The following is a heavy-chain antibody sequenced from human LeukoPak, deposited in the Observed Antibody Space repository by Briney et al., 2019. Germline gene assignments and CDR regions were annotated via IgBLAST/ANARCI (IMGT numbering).Heavy chain of an antibody. CDR2: INHSGST. Sequence: PSETLSLTCAVYGGSFSGYYWSWIRQPPGKGLEWIGEINHSGSTNYNPSLKSRVTISVDTSKNQFSLKLSSVTAADTAVYYCARDFQVVPAARNWFDPWGQGTLVTVSS. CDR1: GGSFSGYY. V-gene: IGHV4-34*01. J-gene: IGHJ5*02. CDR3: ARDFQVVPAARNWFDP. D-gene: IGHD2-2*01.